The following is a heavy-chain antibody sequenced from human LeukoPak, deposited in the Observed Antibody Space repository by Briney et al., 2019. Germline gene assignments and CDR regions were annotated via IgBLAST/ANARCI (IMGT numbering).Heavy chain of an antibody. J-gene: IGHJ3*02. CDR1: GGSISSYY. V-gene: IGHV4-59*01. D-gene: IGHD3-3*01. CDR3: ARARGATAYYDFWSGYSPGAFDI. CDR2: IYYSGST. Sequence: SETLSLTCTVSGGSISSYYWSWIRQPPGKGLEWIGYIYYSGSTNYNPSLKSRVTISVDTSKNQFSLKLSSVTAADTAVYYCARARGATAYYDFWSGYSPGAFDIWGQGTMVTVSS.